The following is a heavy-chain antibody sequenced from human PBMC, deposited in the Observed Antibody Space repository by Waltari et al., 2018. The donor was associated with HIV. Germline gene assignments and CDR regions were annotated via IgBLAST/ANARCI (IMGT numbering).Heavy chain of an antibody. Sequence: QLHLLESGPGLVKPSETLSLTCTVSGDPISSTTYYWGWVRQPPGKGLEWIGSLHYSGATYYTSSLKSRVAISVDTSKRQFSLQLNSVTAADTAVYYCTLSWGYNWFDPWGQGTLVTVSS. CDR2: LHYSGAT. CDR1: GDPISSTTYY. V-gene: IGHV4-39*01. CDR3: TLSWGYNWFDP. D-gene: IGHD7-27*01. J-gene: IGHJ5*02.